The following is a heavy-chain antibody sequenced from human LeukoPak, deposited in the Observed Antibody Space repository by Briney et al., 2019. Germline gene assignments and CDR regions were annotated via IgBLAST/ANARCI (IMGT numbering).Heavy chain of an antibody. CDR3: ARGYGRYFDY. Sequence: GSLRLSCAASGLTVGTNYMSWVRQAPGKGLEWIGYIYYTGTTDYNPSLKSRVTISVDTSKNQFSLKLSSVTAADTAVYYCARGYGRYFDYWGQGTLVTVSS. CDR2: IYYTGTT. V-gene: IGHV4-59*02. D-gene: IGHD5-18*01. J-gene: IGHJ4*02. CDR1: GLTVGTNY.